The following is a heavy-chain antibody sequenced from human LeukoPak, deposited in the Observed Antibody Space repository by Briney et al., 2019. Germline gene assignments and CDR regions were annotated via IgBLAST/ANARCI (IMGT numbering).Heavy chain of an antibody. CDR3: AKENDYDSSGYYSTNWFDP. CDR1: GFTFSSYG. J-gene: IGHJ5*02. Sequence: GGSLRLSCAASGFTFSSYGMSWVRQAPGKGLEWVSAISGSGGSTYYADSVKGRFTISRDNSENTLYLQMNSLRAEDTAVYYCAKENDYDSSGYYSTNWFDPWGQGTLVTVSS. CDR2: ISGSGGST. D-gene: IGHD3-22*01. V-gene: IGHV3-23*01.